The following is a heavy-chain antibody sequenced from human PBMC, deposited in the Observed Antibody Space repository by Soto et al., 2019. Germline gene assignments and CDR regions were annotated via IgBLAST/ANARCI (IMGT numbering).Heavy chain of an antibody. V-gene: IGHV3-7*01. D-gene: IGHD2-15*01. CDR2: IKQDGSEK. J-gene: IGHJ4*02. CDR3: ARDTEVVVVAATPRGGFDY. CDR1: GFTFSSYW. Sequence: VQLVESGGGVVQPGRSLRLSCAASGFTFSSYWMSWVRQAPGKGLEWVANIKQDGSEKYYVDSVKGRFTISRDNAKNSLYLQMNSLRAEDTAVYYCARDTEVVVVAATPRGGFDYWGQGTLVTVSS.